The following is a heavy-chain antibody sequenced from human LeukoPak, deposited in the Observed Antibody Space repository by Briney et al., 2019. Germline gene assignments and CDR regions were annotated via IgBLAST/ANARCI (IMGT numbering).Heavy chain of an antibody. Sequence: SETLSLTCTVSGASVSGSAYYWGWIRQPPGKGLEWIGNIYYSGSTYYNESLESRVTISIDTSKNQFSLKLSSVTAVDTAVYYCARGGYYDSGDWGQGTLVTVSS. J-gene: IGHJ4*02. V-gene: IGHV4-39*07. D-gene: IGHD3-22*01. CDR2: IYYSGST. CDR1: GASVSGSAYY. CDR3: ARGGYYDSGD.